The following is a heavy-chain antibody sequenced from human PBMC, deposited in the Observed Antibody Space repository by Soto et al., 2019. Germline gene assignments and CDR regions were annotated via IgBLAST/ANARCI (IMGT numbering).Heavy chain of an antibody. V-gene: IGHV3-23*04. D-gene: IGHD4-17*01. CDR1: GITISNYP. J-gene: IGHJ4*02. Sequence: DVRLVESGGGLVQPGGSLRLSCAASGITISNYPMSWVRQAPGKGLDWVSGISGSGDTTYYADSAKGRFTISKDISKNSLFLQRDSLRVEDSALYFCVKDDGGYPSTAPHWGQGTLVTVSP. CDR2: ISGSGDTT. CDR3: VKDDGGYPSTAPH.